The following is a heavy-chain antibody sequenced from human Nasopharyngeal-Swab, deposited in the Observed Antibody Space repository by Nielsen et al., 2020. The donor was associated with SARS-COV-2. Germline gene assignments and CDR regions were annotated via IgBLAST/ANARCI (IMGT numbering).Heavy chain of an antibody. Sequence: GESLKISCAASGFTFSSYAMHWVRRAPGKGLEWVAVISYDGSNKYYADSVKGRFTISRDNSKNTLYLQMNSLRAEDTAVYYCARDIGGTGLGELFASWGQGTLVTVSS. J-gene: IGHJ5*01. CDR2: ISYDGSNK. D-gene: IGHD3-10*01. CDR1: GFTFSSYA. V-gene: IGHV3-30-3*01. CDR3: ARDIGGTGLGELFAS.